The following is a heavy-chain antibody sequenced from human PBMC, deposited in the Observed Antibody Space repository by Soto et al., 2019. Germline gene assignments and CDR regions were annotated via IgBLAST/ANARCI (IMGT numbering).Heavy chain of an antibody. D-gene: IGHD1-26*01. CDR3: ARVVRSGNYYGNWLDP. V-gene: IGHV4-34*01. J-gene: IGHJ5*02. CDR2: INHSGIT. Sequence: ASELMSVPCTVYGGSFSDYYWSWIRQTPGKGLEWIGEINHSGITNYNPSLKSRVTISVDTSKNQFSLKLNSVTAADTAVYYCARVVRSGNYYGNWLDPWGQGTLVTVSS. CDR1: GGSFSDYY.